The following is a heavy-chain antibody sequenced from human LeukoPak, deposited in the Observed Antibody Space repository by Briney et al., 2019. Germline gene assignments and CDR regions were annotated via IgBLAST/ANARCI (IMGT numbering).Heavy chain of an antibody. CDR2: ISYDGSNK. J-gene: IGHJ4*02. Sequence: PGGSLRLSCAASGFTFSSYGMHWVRQAPGKGLEWVAVISYDGSNKYYADSVKGRFTISRDNSKNTLYLQMNSLRAEDTAVYYCAKGRRGYSYGCFDYWGQGTLVTVSS. D-gene: IGHD5-18*01. CDR1: GFTFSSYG. CDR3: AKGRRGYSYGCFDY. V-gene: IGHV3-30*18.